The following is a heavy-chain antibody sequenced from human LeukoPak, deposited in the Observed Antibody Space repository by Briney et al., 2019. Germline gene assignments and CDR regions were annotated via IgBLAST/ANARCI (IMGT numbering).Heavy chain of an antibody. D-gene: IGHD6-13*01. CDR1: GYTFTSYD. CDR3: ATERSYSSSLYYYYGMDV. CDR2: VNPNSGNT. J-gene: IGHJ6*02. V-gene: IGHV1-8*01. Sequence: ASVKVSCKASGYTFTSYDINWVRQATGQGLEWMGWVNPNSGNTGYAQKFQGRVTMTRNTSISTAYMELSSLRSEDTAVYYCATERSYSSSLYYYYGMDVWGQGTTVTVSS.